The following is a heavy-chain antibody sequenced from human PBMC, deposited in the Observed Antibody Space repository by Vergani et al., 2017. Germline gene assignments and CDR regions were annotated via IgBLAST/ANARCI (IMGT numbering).Heavy chain of an antibody. V-gene: IGHV1-69*04. CDR2: IIPILGIA. CDR1: GGTFSSYA. Sequence: QVQLVQSGAEVKKPGSSVKVSCKASGGTFSSYAISWVRQAPGQGREWMGRIIPILGIANYAQKFQGRVTITADKSTSTAYIELSSLRSEDTAVYYCAGDVVIGGSNYYYGMDVWGQGTTVTVSS. CDR3: AGDVVIGGSNYYYGMDV. J-gene: IGHJ6*02. D-gene: IGHD3-10*01.